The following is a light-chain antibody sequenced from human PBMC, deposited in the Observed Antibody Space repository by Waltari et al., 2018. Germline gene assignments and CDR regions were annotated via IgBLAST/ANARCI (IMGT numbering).Light chain of an antibody. J-gene: IGKJ1*01. CDR3: QQRSDWTWT. V-gene: IGKV3-11*01. CDR2: DSS. CDR1: QVVTSY. Sequence: EVVLTQSPVTLSLSPGERATLSCRASQVVTSYLAWYQQKPGQSPRLLIYDSSTRATGIPDRFSGSGSRTDFTLTISSLEPEDFAVYYCQQRSDWTWTFGQGTKVEVK.